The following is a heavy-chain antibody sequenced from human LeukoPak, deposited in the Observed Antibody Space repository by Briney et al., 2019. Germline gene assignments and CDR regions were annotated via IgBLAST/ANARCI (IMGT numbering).Heavy chain of an antibody. CDR1: GGSINSQY. CDR2: IFYTGRT. V-gene: IGHV4-59*11. Sequence: PSETLSLTCTVSGGSINSQYWSCLRQPPGKGLEWIGFIFYTGRTRYNPSLRSRVIILADTSKNDFSLKLASVTAADTAVYYCARLLDYDSSGEPDIFDVWGPGIMVTVSS. J-gene: IGHJ3*01. D-gene: IGHD3-22*01. CDR3: ARLLDYDSSGEPDIFDV.